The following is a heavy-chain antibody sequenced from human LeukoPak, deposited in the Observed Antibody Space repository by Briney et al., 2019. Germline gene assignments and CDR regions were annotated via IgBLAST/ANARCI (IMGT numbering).Heavy chain of an antibody. D-gene: IGHD4/OR15-4a*01. Sequence: GGSLRLSCAASGFTFSSYGMHWVRQAPGKGLEWVAVISYDGSNKYYADSVKGRFTISRDNSKNTLYLQMNSLRADDTAVYYCARRAGAYLHPYDYWGQGTLVTVSS. CDR3: ARRAGAYLHPYDY. V-gene: IGHV3-30*03. J-gene: IGHJ4*02. CDR1: GFTFSSYG. CDR2: ISYDGSNK.